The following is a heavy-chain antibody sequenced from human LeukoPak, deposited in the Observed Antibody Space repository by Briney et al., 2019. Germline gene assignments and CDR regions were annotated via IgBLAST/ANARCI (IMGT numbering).Heavy chain of an antibody. CDR3: AREYSGYDWGYFDY. V-gene: IGHV3-53*01. J-gene: IGHJ4*02. Sequence: GGSLRLSCAASGFTVSSNYMSWVRQAPGKGLEWVSVIYSGGSTYYADSVKGRFTISRDNPKNTLYLQMNSLRAEDTAVYYCAREYSGYDWGYFDYWGQGTLVTVSS. CDR2: IYSGGST. CDR1: GFTVSSNY. D-gene: IGHD5-12*01.